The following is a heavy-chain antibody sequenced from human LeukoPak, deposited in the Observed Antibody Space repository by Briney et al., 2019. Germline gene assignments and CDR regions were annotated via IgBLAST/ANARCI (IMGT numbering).Heavy chain of an antibody. D-gene: IGHD3-9*01. V-gene: IGHV1-58*01. CDR1: GFTFTSSA. Sequence: SVKVSCKASGFTFTSSAVQWVRQARGQRLEWIGWIVVGSGNTNYAQKFQERVTITRDMSTSTAYMELSSLRSEDTAVYYCAARLPHYDILTGYYTGQVGAFDIWGQGTMVTVSS. CDR2: IVVGSGNT. CDR3: AARLPHYDILTGYYTGQVGAFDI. J-gene: IGHJ3*02.